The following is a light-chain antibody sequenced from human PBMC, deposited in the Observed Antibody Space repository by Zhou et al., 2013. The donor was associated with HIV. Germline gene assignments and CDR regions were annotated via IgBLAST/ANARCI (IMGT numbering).Light chain of an antibody. V-gene: IGKV1-5*01. CDR3: QKYNSAPLT. CDR1: HSISSW. CDR2: AAS. J-gene: IGKJ4*01. Sequence: DIQMTQSPSTLSASVGDRVAITCRASHSISSWLAWYQKKPGKAPNLLIYAASSLQGGVPSRFSGSGSGTDFTLTISSLQPEDIAIYYCQKYNSAPLTFGGGTKVEIK.